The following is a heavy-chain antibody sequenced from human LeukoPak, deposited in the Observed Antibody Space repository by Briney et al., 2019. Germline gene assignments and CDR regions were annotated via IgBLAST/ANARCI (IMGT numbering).Heavy chain of an antibody. CDR2: ISSSSSYI. V-gene: IGHV3-21*01. D-gene: IGHD5-18*01. CDR1: GFTFSSYS. J-gene: IGHJ3*02. CDR3: ARAHVGIQLWLGYAFDI. Sequence: GGSLRLSCAASGFTFSSYSMNWVRQAPGQGLEWVSSISSSSSYIYYADSVKGRFTISRDNAKNSLYLQMNSLRAEDTAVYYCARAHVGIQLWLGYAFDIWGQGTMVTVSS.